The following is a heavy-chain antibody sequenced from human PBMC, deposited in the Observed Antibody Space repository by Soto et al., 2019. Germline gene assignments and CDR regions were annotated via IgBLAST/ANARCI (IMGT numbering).Heavy chain of an antibody. CDR1: GGTFSSYT. CDR2: IIPILGIA. V-gene: IGHV1-69*04. Sequence: ASVKVSCKASGGTFSSYTISWVRQAPGQGLEWMGRIIPILGIANYAQKFQGRVTITADKSTSTAYMELSSLRSEDTAVYYCARDPLRITMVRGVPLYYYYGMDVWGQGTTVTVSS. D-gene: IGHD3-10*01. CDR3: ARDPLRITMVRGVPLYYYYGMDV. J-gene: IGHJ6*02.